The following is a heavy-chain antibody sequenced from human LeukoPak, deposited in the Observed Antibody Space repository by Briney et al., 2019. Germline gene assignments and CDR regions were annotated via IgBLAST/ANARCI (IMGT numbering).Heavy chain of an antibody. CDR3: ARHLVVAATLSLFD. CDR2: IDPSDSYT. V-gene: IGHV5-10-1*01. D-gene: IGHD2-15*01. CDR1: GYSFTSYW. J-gene: IGHJ4*02. Sequence: GESLKISCKGSGYSFTSYWISWVRQMPGKGLEWMGRIDPSDSYTNYSPSFQGHVTISADKSISTVYLQWSSLKASDTAMYYCARHLVVAATLSLFDWGQGTLVTVSS.